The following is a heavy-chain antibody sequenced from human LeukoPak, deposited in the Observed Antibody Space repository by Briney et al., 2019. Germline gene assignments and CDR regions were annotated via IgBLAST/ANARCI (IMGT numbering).Heavy chain of an antibody. Sequence: PGGSPRLSCAASGFTFSSYWMGWVRQAPGKGLEWVANIKEDGSEKYYVDSVKGRFTISRDNAKNSLYLQMNSLRAEDTAMYYCARVRRAYYYGYWGHAALVTVSS. CDR3: ARVRRAYYYGY. D-gene: IGHD3-22*01. V-gene: IGHV3-7*01. J-gene: IGHJ4*03. CDR1: GFTFSSYW. CDR2: IKEDGSEK.